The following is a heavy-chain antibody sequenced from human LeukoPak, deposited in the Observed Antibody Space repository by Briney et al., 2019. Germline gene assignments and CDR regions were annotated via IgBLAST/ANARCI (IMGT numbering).Heavy chain of an antibody. D-gene: IGHD2-21*02. Sequence: SVKVSCKASGGTFSSYAISWVRQAPGQGLEWMGSIIPILGIPNYAQKFQGRVTITADKSTTTAYMELSSLRSEDTAVYYCATEAIVVVTARDYWYFDLWGRGTLVTVSS. J-gene: IGHJ2*01. CDR1: GGTFSSYA. V-gene: IGHV1-69*04. CDR2: IIPILGIP. CDR3: ATEAIVVVTARDYWYFDL.